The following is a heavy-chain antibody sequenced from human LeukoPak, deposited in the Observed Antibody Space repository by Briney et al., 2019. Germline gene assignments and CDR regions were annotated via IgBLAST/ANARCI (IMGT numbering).Heavy chain of an antibody. CDR3: AREDYYDSSAYPSRGFDY. Sequence: GGSLRLSCAASGFIFSSYSMNWVRQAPGKGLEWVLYISRDSGTIYEADSVKGRFTISRDNARNSLFLQMNSLRAEDTATYYCAREDYYDSSAYPSRGFDYWGQGTLVTVSS. CDR2: ISRDSGTI. V-gene: IGHV3-48*01. D-gene: IGHD3-22*01. CDR1: GFIFSSYS. J-gene: IGHJ4*02.